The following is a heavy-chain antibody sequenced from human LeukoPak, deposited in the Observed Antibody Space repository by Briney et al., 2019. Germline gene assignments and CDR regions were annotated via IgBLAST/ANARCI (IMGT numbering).Heavy chain of an antibody. D-gene: IGHD3/OR15-3a*01. J-gene: IGHJ4*02. Sequence: GGSLRLSCAASGFTFSSYAMSWVRQAPGKGLEWVSTIGGSDDGAYYADSVKGRFTISRDNSKNTLYLQMKNLRAEETAVYYCAKLHFGLIIYFDYWGQGTLVTVSS. V-gene: IGHV3-23*01. CDR1: GFTFSSYA. CDR3: AKLHFGLIIYFDY. CDR2: IGGSDDGA.